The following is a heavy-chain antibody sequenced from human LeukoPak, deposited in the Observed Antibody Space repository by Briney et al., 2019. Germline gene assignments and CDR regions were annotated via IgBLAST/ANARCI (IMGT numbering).Heavy chain of an antibody. J-gene: IGHJ4*02. CDR3: GKDSITMTRHRLGVVDY. CDR2: ISGSGGST. CDR1: GFTFSSYE. Sequence: GGSLRLSCAASGFTFSSYEMNWVRQAPGKGLEWVSAISGSGGSTYYADSVKGRFTISRDNSKNTLYLQMNSLRAEDTAVYYCGKDSITMTRHRLGVVDYWGQGTLVTVSS. D-gene: IGHD3-22*01. V-gene: IGHV3-23*01.